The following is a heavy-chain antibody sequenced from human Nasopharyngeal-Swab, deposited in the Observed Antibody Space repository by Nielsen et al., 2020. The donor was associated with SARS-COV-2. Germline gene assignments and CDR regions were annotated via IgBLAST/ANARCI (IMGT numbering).Heavy chain of an antibody. V-gene: IGHV3-33*01. Sequence: GGSLRLSCAASGFTFSSYGMHWVRQAPGKGLEWVAVIWYDGSNKYYADSVKGRFTISRDNSKNTLYLQMNSLRAEDTAVYYCARDPLATWYGMDVWGQGTTVTVSS. CDR3: ARDPLATWYGMDV. J-gene: IGHJ6*02. D-gene: IGHD6-13*01. CDR1: GFTFSSYG. CDR2: IWYDGSNK.